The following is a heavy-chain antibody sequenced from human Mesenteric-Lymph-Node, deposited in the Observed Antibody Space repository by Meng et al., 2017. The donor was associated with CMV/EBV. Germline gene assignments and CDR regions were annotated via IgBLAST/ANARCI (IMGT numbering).Heavy chain of an antibody. V-gene: IGHV3-30*02. CDR3: AKEARDYCTSSSCFIGF. Sequence: GGSLRLSCATSGFTFSSFGIHWVRQAPGKGLEWVAFIQYDGDNKYFADSVKGRFTISRDNFKNTLYLQMDSLRTEDTAIYYCAKEARDYCTSSSCFIGFWGQGTLVTVSS. D-gene: IGHD2-2*01. CDR1: GFTFSSFG. J-gene: IGHJ4*02. CDR2: IQYDGDNK.